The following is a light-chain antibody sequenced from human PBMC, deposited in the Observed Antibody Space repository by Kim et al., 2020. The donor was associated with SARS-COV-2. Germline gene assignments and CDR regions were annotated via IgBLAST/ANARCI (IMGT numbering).Light chain of an antibody. J-gene: IGLJ1*01. CDR1: SLRSYY. CDR3: NSRDSSGNHLGV. CDR2: GKN. V-gene: IGLV3-19*01. Sequence: SSELIQDPAVSVALGQTVRITCQGDSLRSYYASWYQQKPGQAPVLVIYGKNNRPSGIPDRFSGSSSGNTASLTITGAQAEDEADYYCNSRDSSGNHLGVF.